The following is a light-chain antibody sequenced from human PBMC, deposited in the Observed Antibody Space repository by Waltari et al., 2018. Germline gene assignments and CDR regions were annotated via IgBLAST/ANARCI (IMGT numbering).Light chain of an antibody. CDR3: CSYAGSSTVV. CDR2: EGS. CDR1: SSDVGRYNL. Sequence: QSALTQPASVSWSPGQPITLSCIGTSSDVGRYNLVTWYQQHPGKAPKLMLYEGSKRPSGVSNRFSGSKSGNTASLTISGLQAEDEADYYCCSYAGSSTVVFGGGTKLTVL. V-gene: IGLV2-23*01. J-gene: IGLJ2*01.